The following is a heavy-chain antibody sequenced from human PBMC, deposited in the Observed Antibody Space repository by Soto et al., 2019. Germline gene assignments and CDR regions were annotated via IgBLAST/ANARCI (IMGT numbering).Heavy chain of an antibody. CDR1: GFTVSSNY. CDR3: ATPWYYDFWSGYYTGAT. J-gene: IGHJ5*02. Sequence: GESLKISCAASGFTVSSNYMSWVRQAPGKGLEWVSVIYSGGSTYYADSVKGRFTISRDNSKNTLYLQMNSLRAEDTAVYYCATPWYYDFWSGYYTGATWGQGTLVTVSS. CDR2: IYSGGST. V-gene: IGHV3-66*04. D-gene: IGHD3-3*01.